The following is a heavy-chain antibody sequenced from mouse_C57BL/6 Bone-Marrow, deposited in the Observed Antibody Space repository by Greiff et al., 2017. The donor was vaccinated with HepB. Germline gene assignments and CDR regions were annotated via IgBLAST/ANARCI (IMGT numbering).Heavy chain of an antibody. J-gene: IGHJ2*01. Sequence: EVMLVESEGGLVQPGSSMKLSCTASGFTFSDYYMAWVRQVPEKGLEWVANINYDGSSTYYLDSLKSRFIISRDNAKNILYLQMSSLKSEDTATYYCARVGLLSLFDYWGQGTTLTVSS. CDR2: INYDGSST. D-gene: IGHD1-1*01. V-gene: IGHV5-16*01. CDR3: ARVGLLSLFDY. CDR1: GFTFSDYY.